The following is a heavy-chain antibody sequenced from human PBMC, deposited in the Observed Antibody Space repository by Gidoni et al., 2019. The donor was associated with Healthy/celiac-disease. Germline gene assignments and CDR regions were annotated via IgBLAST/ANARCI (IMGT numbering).Heavy chain of an antibody. Sequence: QVQLVESGGGVVQPGRSLRLSCAASGFTFRSYGMHWVRQAPGKGLEWVAVISYDGSNKYYADSVKGRFTISRDNSKNTLYLQMNSLRAEDTAVYYCAKESPRYCSGGSCYRLDYWGQGTLVTVSS. CDR3: AKESPRYCSGGSCYRLDY. V-gene: IGHV3-30*18. J-gene: IGHJ4*02. D-gene: IGHD2-15*01. CDR2: ISYDGSNK. CDR1: GFTFRSYG.